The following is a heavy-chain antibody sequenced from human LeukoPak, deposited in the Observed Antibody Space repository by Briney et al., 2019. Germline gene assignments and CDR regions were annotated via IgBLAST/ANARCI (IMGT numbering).Heavy chain of an antibody. CDR3: AVTSLAIVVAQLDY. Sequence: ASVKVSCKASGYTFTSYGISWVRQAPGQGLERMGWISAYNGNTNYAQKLQGRVTMTTDTSTSTAYMELRSLRSDDTAVYYCAVTSLAIVVAQLDYWGQGTLVTVSS. D-gene: IGHD3-22*01. J-gene: IGHJ4*02. CDR2: ISAYNGNT. V-gene: IGHV1-18*01. CDR1: GYTFTSYG.